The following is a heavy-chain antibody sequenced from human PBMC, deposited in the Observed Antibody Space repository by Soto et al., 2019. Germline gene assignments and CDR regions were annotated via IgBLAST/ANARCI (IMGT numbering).Heavy chain of an antibody. CDR1: GASISSDY. J-gene: IGHJ4*02. D-gene: IGHD6-13*01. CDR2: IYNSGRT. V-gene: IGHV4-59*01. Sequence: QVQLQESGPGLVKPSETLSLTCTVSGASISSDYWSWLRQPPGKGLEWIGYIYNSGRTNYNPSLKSRVTMSEDTSRNQFSLKLPSVTTADTAVYYCARAVAGTGPDHWGQGTLVTVSS. CDR3: ARAVAGTGPDH.